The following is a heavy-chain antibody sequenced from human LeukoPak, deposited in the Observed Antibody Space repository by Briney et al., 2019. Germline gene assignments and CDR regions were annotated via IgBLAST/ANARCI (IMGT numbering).Heavy chain of an antibody. J-gene: IGHJ3*02. CDR3: ARDLSSGWYESAFDI. CDR2: INPSGGST. D-gene: IGHD6-19*01. CDR1: GYTFTSYY. Sequence: GASVKVSCKASGYTFTSYYMHWVRQAPGQGLEWMGIINPSGGSTSYAQKFQGRVTMTRDTSTSTVYMELSSLRSEDTAVYYCARDLSSGWYESAFDIWGQGTMVTVSS. V-gene: IGHV1-46*01.